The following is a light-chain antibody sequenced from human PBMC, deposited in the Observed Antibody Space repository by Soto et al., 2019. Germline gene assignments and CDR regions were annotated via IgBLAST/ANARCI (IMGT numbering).Light chain of an antibody. CDR1: QDISEY. J-gene: IGKJ2*01. CDR2: DAS. V-gene: IGKV1-33*01. CDR3: EQYDTLPPT. Sequence: IQMTQSPSSLSASVGDRVTVTCQASQDISEYLNWYQQKPGKAPKLLIHDASILQTGGPSRFSGRGSGTDFTFTISSLQPEDVGIYYCEQYDTLPPTFGQGTKLEI.